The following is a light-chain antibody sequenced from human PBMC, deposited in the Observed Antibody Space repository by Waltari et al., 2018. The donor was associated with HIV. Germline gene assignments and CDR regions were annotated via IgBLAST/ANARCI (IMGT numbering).Light chain of an antibody. V-gene: IGLV3-21*02. CDR1: KIGSKS. CDR3: QVWDGISVARGVV. CDR2: DDR. J-gene: IGLJ2*01. Sequence: SYVLTQPPSLSVAPGRTPRFPCGANKIGSKSVPWSPQKPGQAPVLVVHDDRDRPSGIPERFSGSNSGNMATLTISRVEAGDEADYYCQVWDGISVARGVVFGGGTKLTV.